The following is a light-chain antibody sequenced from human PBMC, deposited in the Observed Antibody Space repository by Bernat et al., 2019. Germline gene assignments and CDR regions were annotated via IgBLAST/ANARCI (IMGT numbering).Light chain of an antibody. CDR2: GNS. J-gene: IGLJ1*01. Sequence: QSVLTQPPSVSGAPGQRVTISCTGSSFNIGAGYDVHWYQQPPGTAPKLLIYGNSNRPSGVPDRFSGSKSGTSASLAITGLQAEDEADYYCQSYDSSLSGGFGTGTKVTVL. V-gene: IGLV1-40*01. CDR3: QSYDSSLSGG. CDR1: SFNIGAGYD.